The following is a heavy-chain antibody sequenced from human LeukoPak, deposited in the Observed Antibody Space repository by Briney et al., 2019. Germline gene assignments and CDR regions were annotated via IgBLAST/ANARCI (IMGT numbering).Heavy chain of an antibody. CDR2: IYYSGST. CDR1: GDSISGSNYH. Sequence: SETLSLTCTVSGDSISGSNYHWGWIRQPPGKGLEWVGYIYYSGSTNYNPSLKSRVTISVDTSKNQFSLKLSSVTAADTAVYYCARVIAVAGIRAYDIWGQGTMVTVSS. CDR3: ARVIAVAGIRAYDI. J-gene: IGHJ3*02. D-gene: IGHD6-19*01. V-gene: IGHV4-61*05.